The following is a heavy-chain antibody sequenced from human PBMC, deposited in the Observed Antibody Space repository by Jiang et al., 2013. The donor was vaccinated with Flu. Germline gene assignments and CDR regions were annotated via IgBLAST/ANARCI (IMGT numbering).Heavy chain of an antibody. Sequence: SQTLSLTCAISGDSVSSNSAAWNWIRQSPSRGLEWLGRTYYRSKWYNDYAVSVKSRITINPDTSKNQFSLQLNSVTPEDTAVYYCAREITPYYYGSGSYFRRSYGWFDPWGQGTLVTVSS. J-gene: IGHJ5*02. CDR1: GDSVSSNSAA. CDR3: AREITPYYYGSGSYFRRSYGWFDP. D-gene: IGHD3-10*01. CDR2: TYYRSKWYN. V-gene: IGHV6-1*01.